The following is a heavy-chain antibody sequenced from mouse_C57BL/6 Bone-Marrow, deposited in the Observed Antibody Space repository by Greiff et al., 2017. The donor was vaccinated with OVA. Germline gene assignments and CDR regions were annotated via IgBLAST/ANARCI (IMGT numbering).Heavy chain of an antibody. D-gene: IGHD6-1*01. V-gene: IGHV14-4*01. CDR1: GFNITDDY. J-gene: IGHJ3*01. CDR3: TTLLRGFAY. Sequence: EVQLQQSGAELVRPGASVKLSCTASGFNITDDYMHWVKQRPEQGLEWIGWIDPENGDTEYASKFQGKATITADTSSSTAYLQLSSLTSEDTAVYYCTTLLRGFAYWGQGTLVTVSA. CDR2: IDPENGDT.